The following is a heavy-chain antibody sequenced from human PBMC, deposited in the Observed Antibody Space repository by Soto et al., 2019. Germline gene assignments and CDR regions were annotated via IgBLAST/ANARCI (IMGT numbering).Heavy chain of an antibody. CDR3: AKDRHADRAPMSVDD. CDR1: GFTFSSYA. V-gene: IGHV3-23*01. J-gene: IGHJ4*02. Sequence: PGGSLRLSCAASGFTFSSYAMSWVRQAPGKGLEWVSAISGSGGSTYYADSVKGRFTISRDNSKNTLYLQMNSLRAEDTAVYYCAKDRHADRAPMSVDDWGQGTLVTVSS. CDR2: ISGSGGST.